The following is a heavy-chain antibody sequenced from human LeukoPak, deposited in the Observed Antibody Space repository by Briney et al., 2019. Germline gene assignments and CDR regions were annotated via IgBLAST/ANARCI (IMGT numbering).Heavy chain of an antibody. Sequence: SETLSLTCTVSGGSISSYYWSWIRQPPGKGLEWIGYIYYSGSTNYNPSLKSRVTISVDTSKNQFSLKLSSVTAADTAVYYCARQEWLVDTLDYWGQGTLVTVSS. J-gene: IGHJ4*02. V-gene: IGHV4-59*08. CDR3: ARQEWLVDTLDY. CDR1: GGSISSYY. CDR2: IYYSGST. D-gene: IGHD6-19*01.